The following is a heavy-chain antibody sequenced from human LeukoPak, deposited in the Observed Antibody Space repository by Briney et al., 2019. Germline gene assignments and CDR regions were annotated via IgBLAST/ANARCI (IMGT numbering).Heavy chain of an antibody. CDR2: IYYSGST. CDR3: ARDYGGVY. Sequence: SETLSLTCAVSGGSVSSGSYYWSWIRQPPGKGLEWIGYIYYSGSTNYNPSLKSRGTISVDTSKNQFSLKLSSVTAADTAVYYCARDYGGVYWGQGTLVTVSS. V-gene: IGHV4-61*01. J-gene: IGHJ4*02. CDR1: GGSVSSGSYY. D-gene: IGHD4-23*01.